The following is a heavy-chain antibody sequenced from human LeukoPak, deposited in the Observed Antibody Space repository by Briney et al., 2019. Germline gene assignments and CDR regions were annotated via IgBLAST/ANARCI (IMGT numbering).Heavy chain of an antibody. D-gene: IGHD1-26*01. V-gene: IGHV4-59*01. Sequence: SETLSLTCTVSGGSIRGSHWSWIRQPPGKGLEFIGYIYYSGSSNYNPSLKSRVTMSVDTSKNQFFLKLNSVTAADTAVYYCAKAAGYSTIYWFDPWGQGTLVTVSS. CDR2: IYYSGSS. CDR1: GGSIRGSH. CDR3: AKAAGYSTIYWFDP. J-gene: IGHJ5*02.